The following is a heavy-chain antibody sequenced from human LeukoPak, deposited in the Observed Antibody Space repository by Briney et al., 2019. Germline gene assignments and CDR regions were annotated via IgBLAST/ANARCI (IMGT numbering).Heavy chain of an antibody. Sequence: SETLSLTCAVYGGSFSGYYWSWIRQPPGKGLEWIGEINHSGSTNYNPSLKSRVTISVDTSKNQFSLKLSSVTAADTAVYYCAASIAALPLDYWGQGTLVTVSS. V-gene: IGHV4-34*01. CDR2: INHSGST. CDR3: AASIAALPLDY. CDR1: GGSFSGYY. D-gene: IGHD6-6*01. J-gene: IGHJ4*02.